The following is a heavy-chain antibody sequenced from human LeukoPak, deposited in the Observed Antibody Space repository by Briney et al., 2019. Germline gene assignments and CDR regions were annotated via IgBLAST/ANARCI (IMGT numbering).Heavy chain of an antibody. CDR2: INHSGNT. CDR3: ARDLDSSGYYFDY. V-gene: IGHV4-34*01. Sequence: SETLSLTCTVSGGSIRSYYWSWIRQPPGKGLEWIGEINHSGNTNYNPSLKSRVTISVDTSKNQFSLKLSSVTAADTAVYYCARDLDSSGYYFDYWGQGTLVTVSS. D-gene: IGHD3-22*01. J-gene: IGHJ4*02. CDR1: GGSIRSYY.